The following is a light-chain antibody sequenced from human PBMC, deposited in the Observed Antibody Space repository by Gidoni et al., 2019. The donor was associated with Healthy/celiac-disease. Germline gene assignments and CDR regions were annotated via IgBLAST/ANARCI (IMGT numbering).Light chain of an antibody. CDR1: KLGDKY. V-gene: IGLV3-1*01. CDR2: QYS. CDR3: QAWDSSTVV. Sequence: SYELTQPPSVSVSPGQTASITCSGDKLGDKYACWYQQKPGQSPVLVIYQYSKRPSGIPERFPGSNSGNTATLTISGTQAMDEADYYCQAWDSSTVVFGGGTKLTVL. J-gene: IGLJ2*01.